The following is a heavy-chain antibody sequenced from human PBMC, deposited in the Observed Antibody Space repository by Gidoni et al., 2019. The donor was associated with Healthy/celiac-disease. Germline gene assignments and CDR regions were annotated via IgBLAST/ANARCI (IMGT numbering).Heavy chain of an antibody. Sequence: EVQLLESGGGLVQPGGSLRLSCAASGFTFSSYAMSWVRQAPGKGLEWVSAMSGSGGSTYYADSVKCRFTISRDNSKNTLYLQMNSLRAEDTAVYYCAKDLGVWFGSWGYWGQGTLVTVSS. V-gene: IGHV3-23*01. J-gene: IGHJ4*02. D-gene: IGHD3-10*01. CDR1: GFTFSSYA. CDR2: MSGSGGST. CDR3: AKDLGVWFGSWGY.